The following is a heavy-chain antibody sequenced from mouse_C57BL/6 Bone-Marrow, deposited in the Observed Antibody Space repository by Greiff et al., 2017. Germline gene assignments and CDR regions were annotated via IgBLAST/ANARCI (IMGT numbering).Heavy chain of an antibody. CDR3: TRCDDLDGGGDY. V-gene: IGHV1-5*01. J-gene: IGHJ2*01. D-gene: IGHD2-3*01. Sequence: EVQVVESGTELARPGASVKMSCKTSGYTFTSYWMHWVKQRPGQGLEWIGAIYPGNSDTSYNQKFKGKATLTAVTSSSTAYMELSSLTTEDSAVYYCTRCDDLDGGGDYWGQGTTLTVSS. CDR1: GYTFTSYW. CDR2: IYPGNSDT.